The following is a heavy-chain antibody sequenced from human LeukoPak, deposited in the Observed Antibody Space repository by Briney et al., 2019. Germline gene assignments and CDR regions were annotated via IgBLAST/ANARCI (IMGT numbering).Heavy chain of an antibody. CDR1: GGSISSYY. CDR2: IYYSGST. CDR3: AGETRTYGMDV. J-gene: IGHJ6*02. Sequence: SETLSLTCTVSGGSISSYYWSWIRQPPGKGLEWIGYIYYSGSTNYNPSLKSRVTISVDTSKNQFSLKLSSVTAADTAVYYCAGETRTYGMDVWGQGTTVTVSS. V-gene: IGHV4-59*01.